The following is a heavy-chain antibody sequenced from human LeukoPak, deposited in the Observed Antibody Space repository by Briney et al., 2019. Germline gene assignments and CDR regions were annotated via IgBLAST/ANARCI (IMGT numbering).Heavy chain of an antibody. Sequence: GGSLRLSCAASGFTFDDYAMHWVRQAPGKGLEWVSGISWNSGSIGYADSVKGRFTISRDNAKNSLYLQMNSLRAEDTALYYCAKETAQGPSWGQGTLVTVSS. CDR1: GFTFDDYA. V-gene: IGHV3-9*01. CDR2: ISWNSGSI. CDR3: AKETAQGPS. J-gene: IGHJ4*02. D-gene: IGHD1-14*01.